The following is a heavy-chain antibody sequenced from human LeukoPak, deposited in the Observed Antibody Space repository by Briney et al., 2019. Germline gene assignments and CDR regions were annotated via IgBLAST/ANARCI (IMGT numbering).Heavy chain of an antibody. CDR3: ARAITGKRGHDAFDI. CDR1: GYTFTGYY. V-gene: IGHV1-2*06. CDR2: INPNSGGT. D-gene: IGHD1-20*01. Sequence: ASVKVSCKASGYTFTGYYMHWVRQAPGQGLEWMGRINPNSGGTNYAQRFQGRVTMTRDTSISTAYMELSSLRSEDTAVYYCARAITGKRGHDAFDIWGQGTMVTVSS. J-gene: IGHJ3*02.